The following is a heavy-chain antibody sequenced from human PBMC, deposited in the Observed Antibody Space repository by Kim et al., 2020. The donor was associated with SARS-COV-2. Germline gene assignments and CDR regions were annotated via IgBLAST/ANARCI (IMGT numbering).Heavy chain of an antibody. CDR3: AKERHYGSGIHY. CDR1: GFTFSSYG. J-gene: IGHJ4*02. V-gene: IGHV3-33*06. Sequence: GGSLRLSCAASGFTFSSYGMHWVRQAPDKGLEWVAVIWYDGSNKYYADSVKGRFTISRDNSKNTLYLQMNSLRATDTAVYYCAKERHYGSGIHYWGQGTLLTVSS. CDR2: IWYDGSNK. D-gene: IGHD3-10*01.